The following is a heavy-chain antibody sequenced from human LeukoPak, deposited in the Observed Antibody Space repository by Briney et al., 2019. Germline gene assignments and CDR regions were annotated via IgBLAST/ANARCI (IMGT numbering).Heavy chain of an antibody. D-gene: IGHD6-19*01. CDR2: IKSKTDGGTT. CDR1: GFTFSNAW. V-gene: IGHV3-15*01. CDR3: TTKTGIAVAATDY. J-gene: IGHJ4*02. Sequence: PGGSLRLSCAASGFTFSNAWMSWVRKAPGKGLEWVGRIKSKTDGGTTDYAAPVKGRFTISRDDSKNTLYLQMNSLKTEDTAVYYCTTKTGIAVAATDYWGQGTLVTVSS.